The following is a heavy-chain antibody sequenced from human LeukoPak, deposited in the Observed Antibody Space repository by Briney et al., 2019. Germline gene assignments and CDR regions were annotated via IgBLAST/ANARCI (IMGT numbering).Heavy chain of an antibody. V-gene: IGHV1-69*13. Sequence: SVKVSCKASGGTFSSYAISWVRQAPGQGLEWKGGVIPIFGTANYAQKFQGRVTITADESTSTAYMELSSLRSEDTAVYYCARDDYGDYGWFDPWGQGTLVTVSS. J-gene: IGHJ5*02. CDR2: VIPIFGTA. CDR1: GGTFSSYA. D-gene: IGHD4-17*01. CDR3: ARDDYGDYGWFDP.